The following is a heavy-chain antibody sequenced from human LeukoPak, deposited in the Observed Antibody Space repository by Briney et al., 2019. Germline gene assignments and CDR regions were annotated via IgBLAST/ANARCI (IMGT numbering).Heavy chain of an antibody. Sequence: PSETLSLTCTVSGGSISSSSYYWGWIRQPPGKGLEWIGSIYYSGSTYYNPSLKSRVTISVDTSKNQFSLKLSSVTAADTAGYYCASERPFGYSGGREYRTDYWGKETLVTVS. CDR1: GGSISSSSYY. J-gene: IGHJ4*02. V-gene: IGHV4-39*01. D-gene: IGHD4-11*01. CDR3: ASERPFGYSGGREYRTDY. CDR2: IYYSGST.